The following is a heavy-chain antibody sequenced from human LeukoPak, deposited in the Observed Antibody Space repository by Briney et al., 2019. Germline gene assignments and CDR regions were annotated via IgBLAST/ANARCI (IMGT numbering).Heavy chain of an antibody. J-gene: IGHJ4*02. CDR3: ARDQGLGWLQYIFDY. D-gene: IGHD5-24*01. CDR2: IYSGGST. Sequence: PGGSLRLSCAASGFTVSSNYMSWVRQAPGKGLEWVSVIYSGGSTYYADSVKGRFTISRDNSKNTLYLQMNSLRAEDTAVYYCARDQGLGWLQYIFDYWGQGTLVTVSS. CDR1: GFTVSSNY. V-gene: IGHV3-66*01.